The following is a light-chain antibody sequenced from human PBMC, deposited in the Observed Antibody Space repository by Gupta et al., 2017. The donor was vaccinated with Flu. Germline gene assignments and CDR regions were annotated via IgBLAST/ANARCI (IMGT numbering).Light chain of an antibody. CDR2: EVT. CDR1: SSDVGGYKY. V-gene: IGLV2-8*01. Sequence: SVTISCTGTSSDVGGYKYVSWYQQHPGKAPKLIIYEVTKRPSGVPDRFSGSKSGNTASLTVSGLQAEDEADYYCSSYAGSNSVLFGGGTKLTVL. CDR3: SSYAGSNSVL. J-gene: IGLJ2*01.